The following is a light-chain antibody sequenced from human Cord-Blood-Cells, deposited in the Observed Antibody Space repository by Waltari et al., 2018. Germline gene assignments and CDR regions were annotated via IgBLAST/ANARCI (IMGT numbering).Light chain of an antibody. CDR2: DVS. CDR1: SSHVGGYNY. J-gene: IGLJ3*02. CDR3: SSYTSSSTWV. V-gene: IGLV2-14*01. Sequence: QSALTQPASVSGSPGQSITISCTGTSSHVGGYNYVYWYQQHPAKAPKLMIYDVSKRPSGVSNRFSGYKSGNTASLTISGLQAEDEADYYCSSYTSSSTWVFGGGTKLTVL.